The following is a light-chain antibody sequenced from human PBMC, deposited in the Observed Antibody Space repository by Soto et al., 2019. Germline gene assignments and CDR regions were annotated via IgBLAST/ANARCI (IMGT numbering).Light chain of an antibody. CDR3: QYRHS. J-gene: IGKJ3*01. CDR2: AAS. V-gene: IGKV3-11*01. CDR1: QSVSRD. Sequence: DIVLTQSPATLSLSPGERATLSCRASQSVSRDFAWYQQKPGQAPRLLIYAASNRATGIPARFSGSGSGTDFTLTINSLEPEDFAFYYCQYRHSFGPGTKVDFK.